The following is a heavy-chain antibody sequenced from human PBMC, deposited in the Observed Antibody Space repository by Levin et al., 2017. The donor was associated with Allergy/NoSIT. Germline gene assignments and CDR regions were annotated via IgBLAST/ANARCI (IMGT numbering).Heavy chain of an antibody. V-gene: IGHV3-23*01. CDR2: VSGSGAST. Sequence: GGSLRLSCAASGFTFSSYAMSWVRQAPGKGLEWVSAVSGSGASTYYADSVKGRFTISRDNSKNTLYLQMNSLRAEDTAVYYCAKEIWDSSSYHYYYMDVWGKGTTVTVSS. J-gene: IGHJ6*03. D-gene: IGHD6-6*01. CDR3: AKEIWDSSSYHYYYMDV. CDR1: GFTFSSYA.